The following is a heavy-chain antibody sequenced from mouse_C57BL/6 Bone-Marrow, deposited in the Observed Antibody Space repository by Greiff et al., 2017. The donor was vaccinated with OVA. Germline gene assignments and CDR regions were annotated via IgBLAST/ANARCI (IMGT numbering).Heavy chain of an antibody. CDR3: ARMGYSKGAGFAY. V-gene: IGHV2-2*01. CDR1: GFSLTSYG. Sequence: VQLQQSGPGLVQPSQSLSIPCTASGFSLTSYGVHWVRQSPGKGLEWLGVIWRGGSTHNNAAIIYRLSISKNNTKSQVFFKMNSQQADDTAIYDCARMGYSKGAGFAYWGQGTLVTVSA. D-gene: IGHD2-5*01. J-gene: IGHJ3*01. CDR2: IWRGGST.